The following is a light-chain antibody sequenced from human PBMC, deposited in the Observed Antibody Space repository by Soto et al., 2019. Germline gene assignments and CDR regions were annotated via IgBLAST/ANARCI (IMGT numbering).Light chain of an antibody. Sequence: DIQMTQSPSSLSASVGDRVTITCQASQDISTYLNWYQHKPGNAPNLLIYEASKLKPGVPSRFSGSGSGTDFTFTISSLQPEDITTYYCHQYDTLPWTFGHRTKLEFK. CDR3: HQYDTLPWT. V-gene: IGKV1-33*01. J-gene: IGKJ1*01. CDR1: QDISTY. CDR2: EAS.